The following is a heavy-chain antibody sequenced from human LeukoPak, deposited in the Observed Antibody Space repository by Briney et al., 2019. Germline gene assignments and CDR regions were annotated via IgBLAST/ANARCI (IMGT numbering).Heavy chain of an antibody. J-gene: IGHJ4*02. D-gene: IGHD3-3*01. CDR3: ARVPYDFWSGYSVDY. V-gene: IGHV4-34*01. Sequence: SETLSLTCIVSGGSISGYYWSWIRQPPGKGLEWIGEINHSGSTNYNPSLKSRVTISVDTSKNQFSLKLSSVTAADTAVYYCARVPYDFWSGYSVDYWGQGTLVTVSS. CDR2: INHSGST. CDR1: GGSISGYY.